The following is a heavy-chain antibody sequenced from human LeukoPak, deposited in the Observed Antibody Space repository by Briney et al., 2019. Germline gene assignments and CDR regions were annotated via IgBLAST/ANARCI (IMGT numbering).Heavy chain of an antibody. Sequence: GGSLRLSCAESGFTFSSYGMHWVRQAPGKGLEWVAFIRYDGSNKYYADSVKGRFTISRDNSKNTLYLQMNSLRAEDTAVYYCAKGGPARIVVVIDYWGQGTLVTVSS. V-gene: IGHV3-30*02. J-gene: IGHJ4*02. D-gene: IGHD3-22*01. CDR1: GFTFSSYG. CDR3: AKGGPARIVVVIDY. CDR2: IRYDGSNK.